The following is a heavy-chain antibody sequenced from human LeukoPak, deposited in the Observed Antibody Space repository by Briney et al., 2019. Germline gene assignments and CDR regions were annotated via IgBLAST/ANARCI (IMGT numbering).Heavy chain of an antibody. V-gene: IGHV3-33*01. D-gene: IGHD5-18*01. CDR1: GFTFSSYG. Sequence: PGGSLRLSCAASGFTFSSYGMHWVRQAPGKGLEWVAVIWYDGSNKYYADSVKGRFTISRDNSKNTLYLQMNSLRAEDTAVYYCAREDMGTAMVDYWGQGTLVTVSS. CDR2: IWYDGSNK. J-gene: IGHJ4*02. CDR3: AREDMGTAMVDY.